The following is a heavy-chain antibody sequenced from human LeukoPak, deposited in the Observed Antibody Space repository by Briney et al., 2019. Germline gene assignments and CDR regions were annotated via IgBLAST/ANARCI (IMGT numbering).Heavy chain of an antibody. CDR3: AELGITMIGGV. V-gene: IGHV3-7*01. CDR2: IRQDGSQK. CDR1: GFTFRRQW. J-gene: IGHJ6*04. Sequence: GGSLRLSCTASGFTFRRQWVSWVRQATGKGREWVATIRQDGSQKYYVDSVKGRFTISRDNAKNSLYLQMNSLRAEDTAVYYCAELGITMIGGVWGKGTTVTISS. D-gene: IGHD3-10*02.